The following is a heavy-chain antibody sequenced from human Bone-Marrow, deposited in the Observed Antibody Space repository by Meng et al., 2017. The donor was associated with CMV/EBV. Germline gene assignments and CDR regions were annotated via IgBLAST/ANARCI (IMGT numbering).Heavy chain of an antibody. D-gene: IGHD6-13*01. Sequence: SETLSLTSTVSGGSISSSSYYWGWIRQPPGKGLEWIGSIYYSGSTYYNPSLKSRVTISVDTSKNQFSLKLSSVTAADTAVYYCARTFSSSWSSEGSDYFDYWGQGTLVTVSS. CDR3: ARTFSSSWSSEGSDYFDY. CDR2: IYYSGST. CDR1: GGSISSSSYY. J-gene: IGHJ4*02. V-gene: IGHV4-39*01.